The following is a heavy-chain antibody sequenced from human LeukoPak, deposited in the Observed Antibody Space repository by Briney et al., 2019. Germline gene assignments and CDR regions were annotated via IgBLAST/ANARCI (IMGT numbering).Heavy chain of an antibody. J-gene: IGHJ4*02. CDR2: ISGSGGNT. D-gene: IGHD3-10*01. Sequence: GGSLRLSCAASGFTFSSYAMNWVRQAPGKGLEWVSAISGSGGNTYYADSVKGRFTISRDNSKNTLYLRMNSLRAEDTAVYYCAKEFYYGSGSYFYGVCNYWGQGTLVTVSS. CDR3: AKEFYYGSGSYFYGVCNY. CDR1: GFTFSSYA. V-gene: IGHV3-23*01.